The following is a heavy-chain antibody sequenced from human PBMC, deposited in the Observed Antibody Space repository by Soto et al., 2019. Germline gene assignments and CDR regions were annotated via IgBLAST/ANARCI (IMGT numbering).Heavy chain of an antibody. CDR2: ISGSGGST. D-gene: IGHD3-9*01. CDR1: GFTFSSYA. J-gene: IGHJ6*03. V-gene: IGHV3-23*01. Sequence: GGSLRLSCAASGFTFSSYAMSWVRQAPGKGLEWVSAISGSGGSTYYADSVKGRFTISRDNSKNTLYLQMNSLRAEDTAVYYCAKDGVRYFDWLFEYYYYMDVWGKGTTVTVSS. CDR3: AKDGVRYFDWLFEYYYYMDV.